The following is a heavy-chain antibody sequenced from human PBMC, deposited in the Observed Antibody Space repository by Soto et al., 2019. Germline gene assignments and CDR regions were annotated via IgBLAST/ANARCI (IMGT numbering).Heavy chain of an antibody. Sequence: PSETLSLTCTVSGASISSFYCGWIRQSPGKGLEWMAYISNAGNRNFNPSLQGRVTISMDTSKNQFSLRLNSVTAADTAVYYCAKARGSSGSYYFGFWGLGTLVTVAS. CDR3: AKARGSSGSYYFGF. D-gene: IGHD1-26*01. V-gene: IGHV4-59*01. CDR2: ISNAGNR. J-gene: IGHJ4*02. CDR1: GASISSFY.